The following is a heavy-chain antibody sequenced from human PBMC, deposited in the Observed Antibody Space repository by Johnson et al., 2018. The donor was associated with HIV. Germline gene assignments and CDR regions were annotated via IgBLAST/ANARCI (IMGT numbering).Heavy chain of an antibody. J-gene: IGHJ3*02. CDR2: IKHDGSEK. CDR1: GFTFSSYW. Sequence: VQLVESGGGLVQPGGSLRLSCAASGFTFSSYWMSWVRQAPGKGLEWVANIKHDGSEKYYVDSVKGRFTISRDNAKNSLYLQMNSLSAGDTAVYYCARKADAIDIWGQGTMVTVSS. V-gene: IGHV3-7*05. CDR3: ARKADAIDI.